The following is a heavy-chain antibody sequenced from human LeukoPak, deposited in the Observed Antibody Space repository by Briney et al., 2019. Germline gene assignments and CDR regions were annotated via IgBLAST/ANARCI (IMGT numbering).Heavy chain of an antibody. CDR2: ISGSGGST. CDR3: VGYGGNSF. V-gene: IGHV3-23*01. Sequence: GGSLRLSCAASGFTFSSYAMTWVRQAPGKGLEWVSTISGSGGSTYYADSVKGRFTISRDNSKNTLYLQMNSLRAEDAAVYYCVGYGGNSFWGQGTLVTVSS. D-gene: IGHD4-23*01. J-gene: IGHJ4*02. CDR1: GFTFSSYA.